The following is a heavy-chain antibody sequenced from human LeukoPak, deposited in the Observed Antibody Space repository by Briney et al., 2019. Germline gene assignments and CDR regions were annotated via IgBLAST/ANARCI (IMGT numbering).Heavy chain of an antibody. CDR1: GGSFSGYY. J-gene: IGHJ4*02. Sequence: PSETLSLTCAVYGGSFSGYYWSWIRQPPGKGLEWIGEINHSGSTNYNPSLKSRLTISVDTSKNQFSLKLSSVTAADTGVYYCARVLYPEGDDYWGQGTLVTVSS. D-gene: IGHD3-16*01. CDR2: INHSGST. V-gene: IGHV4-34*01. CDR3: ARVLYPEGDDY.